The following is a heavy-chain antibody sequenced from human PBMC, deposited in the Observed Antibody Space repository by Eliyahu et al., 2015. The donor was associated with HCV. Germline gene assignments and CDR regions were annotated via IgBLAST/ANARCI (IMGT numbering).Heavy chain of an antibody. J-gene: IGHJ4*02. V-gene: IGHV4-59*01. Sequence: QVQLQESGPGLVKPSETLSLTCTVXGGSXSSYXWRXXRQPPXKGLEWIGYIYYSGSTNXNPXLKXRVTISVDTSKNQFSLKLSAVTAADTAVYYCARERPYSYAIDYWGQGTLVTVSS. D-gene: IGHD5-18*01. CDR1: GGSXSSYX. CDR2: IYYSGST. CDR3: ARERPYSYAIDY.